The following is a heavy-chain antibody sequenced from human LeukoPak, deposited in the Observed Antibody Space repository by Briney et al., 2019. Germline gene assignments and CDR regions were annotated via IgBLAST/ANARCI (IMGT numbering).Heavy chain of an antibody. J-gene: IGHJ3*02. D-gene: IGHD3-9*01. CDR3: ARVVPDILTGYYSAFDI. CDR2: ISAYNGDT. CDR1: GYTFTSCG. V-gene: IGHV1-18*01. Sequence: GASVKVSCKASGYTFTSCGISWVRQAPGQGLEWMGWISAYNGDTNYAQKLQGRVTMTTDTSTSTAYMELRSLRSDDTAVYYCARVVPDILTGYYSAFDIWGQGTMVTVSS.